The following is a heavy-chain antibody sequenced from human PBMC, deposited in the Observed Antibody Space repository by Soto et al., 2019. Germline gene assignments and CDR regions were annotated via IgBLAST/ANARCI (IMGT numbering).Heavy chain of an antibody. CDR3: ARDRVIVGATTNYYYGMDV. J-gene: IGHJ6*02. CDR2: ISSSSSYI. Sequence: EVQLVESGGGLVKPGGSLRLSCAASGFTFSSYSMNWVRQAPGKGLEWVSSISSSSSYIYYADSVKGQFTISRDNAKNSLYLQMNSLRAEDTAVYYCARDRVIVGATTNYYYGMDVWGQGTTVTVSS. D-gene: IGHD1-26*01. V-gene: IGHV3-21*01. CDR1: GFTFSSYS.